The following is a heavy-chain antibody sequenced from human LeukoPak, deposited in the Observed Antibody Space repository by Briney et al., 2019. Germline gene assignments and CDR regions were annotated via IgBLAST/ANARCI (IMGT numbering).Heavy chain of an antibody. J-gene: IGHJ6*03. V-gene: IGHV4-30-4*08. D-gene: IGHD3-3*01. CDR1: GGSISSGDYY. Sequence: PSETLSLTCTVSGGSISSGDYYWSWIRQPPGKGLEWIGYIYYSGSTYYNPSLKSRVTISVDTSKNQFSLKLSSVTAADTAVYYCARAVYCWSGYPPYYYYMDVWGKGTTVTVSS. CDR3: ARAVYCWSGYPPYYYYMDV. CDR2: IYYSGST.